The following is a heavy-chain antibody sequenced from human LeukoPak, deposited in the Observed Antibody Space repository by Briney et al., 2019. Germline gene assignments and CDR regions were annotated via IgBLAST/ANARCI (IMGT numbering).Heavy chain of an antibody. V-gene: IGHV3-15*01. J-gene: IGHJ4*02. CDR2: IKSKTDGSTT. CDR3: TTTIAVAGTGYY. CDR1: GFTFSNAW. D-gene: IGHD6-19*01. Sequence: PGGSLRLSCAASGFTFSNAWMSWVRQAPGKGLEWVGRIKSKTDGSTTDYAAPVKGRFTISRDDSKNTLYLQMNSLKTEDTAVYYCTTTIAVAGTGYYWGQGTLVTVSS.